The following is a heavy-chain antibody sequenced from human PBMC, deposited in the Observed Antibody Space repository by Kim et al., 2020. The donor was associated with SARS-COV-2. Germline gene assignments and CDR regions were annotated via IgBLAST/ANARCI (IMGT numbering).Heavy chain of an antibody. D-gene: IGHD3-22*01. J-gene: IGHJ4*02. Sequence: QKFQGRVTITRDTSASTAYMELSSLRSEDTAVYYCARTDYYDSSPYFDYWGQGTLVTVSS. V-gene: IGHV1-3*01. CDR3: ARTDYYDSSPYFDY.